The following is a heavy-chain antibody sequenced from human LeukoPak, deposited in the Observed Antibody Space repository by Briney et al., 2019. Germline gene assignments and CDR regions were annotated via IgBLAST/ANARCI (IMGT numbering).Heavy chain of an antibody. CDR1: GLTFSSYS. Sequence: GGSLRLSCAASGLTFSSYSMNWVRQAPGKGLEWVSYISSSSSTIYYADSVKGRFTISRDNAKNSLYLQMSSLRDDDTAVYYCARGGGGTYWDYWGQGTLVTVSS. CDR3: ARGGGGTYWDY. D-gene: IGHD2-15*01. V-gene: IGHV3-48*02. J-gene: IGHJ4*02. CDR2: ISSSSSTI.